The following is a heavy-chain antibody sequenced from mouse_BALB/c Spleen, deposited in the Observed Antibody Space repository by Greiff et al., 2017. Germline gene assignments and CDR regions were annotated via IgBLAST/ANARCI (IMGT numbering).Heavy chain of an antibody. CDR3: ARWGTTVVEGYFDY. D-gene: IGHD1-1*01. V-gene: IGHV1-80*01. J-gene: IGHJ2*01. CDR1: GYAFSSYW. CDR2: IYPGDGDT. Sequence: VQLQQSGAELVRPGSSVKISCKASGYAFSSYWMNWVKQRPGQGLEWIGQIYPGDGDTNYNGKFKGKATLTADKSSSTAYMQLSSLTSEDSAVYFCARWGTTVVEGYFDYWGQGTTLTVSS.